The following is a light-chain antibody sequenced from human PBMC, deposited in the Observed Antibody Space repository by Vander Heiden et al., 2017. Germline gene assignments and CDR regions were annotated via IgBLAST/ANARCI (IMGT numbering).Light chain of an antibody. V-gene: IGKV3-20*01. CDR1: QSVSSSY. CDR3: QQDGSSRLT. CDR2: GAS. J-gene: IGKJ4*01. Sequence: EIVLPQSPGTLSLSPGERATLSCRASQSVSSSYLAWYQQKPGQAPRLLIYGASSRATGIPDRFSSSGSGTDFTLTISILEPEDFAVYYCQQDGSSRLTFGGGTKVEIK.